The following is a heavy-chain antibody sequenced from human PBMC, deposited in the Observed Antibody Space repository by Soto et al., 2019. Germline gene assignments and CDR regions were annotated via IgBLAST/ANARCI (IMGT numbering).Heavy chain of an antibody. CDR1: GFIFSSYG. CDR3: AKMVGVSVAAAGFDL. D-gene: IGHD6-13*01. CDR2: VWFDGSNE. Sequence: QVQLVESGGGVVQPGRSLRLSCVASGFIFSSYGMHWVRQAPGKGLEWVAVVWFDGSNEFYADSVKGRFTISRDNSKKTLCLQMNSLRAEDTAVYYCAKMVGVSVAAAGFDLWGQGTLVTVSS. J-gene: IGHJ4*02. V-gene: IGHV3-33*06.